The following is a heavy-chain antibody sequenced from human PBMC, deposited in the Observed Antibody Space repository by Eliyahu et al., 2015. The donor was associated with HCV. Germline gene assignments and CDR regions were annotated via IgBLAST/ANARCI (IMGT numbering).Heavy chain of an antibody. CDR1: GFTFSSYG. Sequence: QVQLVESGGGVVQPGRSLRLSCAASGFTFSSYGMHWVRQAPGKGLEGVAVIWYDGSNKYYADSVKGRFTISRDNSKNTLYLQMNSLRAEDTAVYYCARASAPTTADDAFDIWGQGTMVTVSS. CDR2: IWYDGSNK. V-gene: IGHV3-33*01. J-gene: IGHJ3*02. CDR3: ARASAPTTADDAFDI. D-gene: IGHD4-17*01.